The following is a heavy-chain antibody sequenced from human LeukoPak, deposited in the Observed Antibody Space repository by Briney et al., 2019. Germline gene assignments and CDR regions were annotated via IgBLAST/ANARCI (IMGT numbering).Heavy chain of an antibody. D-gene: IGHD3-3*01. V-gene: IGHV3-21*01. J-gene: IGHJ3*02. CDR1: GFTFSSYS. CDR3: ARDSVLDDFWSGYHTPSFPKAFDI. CDR2: ISSSSSYI. Sequence: GGSLRLSCAASGFTFSSYSMNWVRQAPGKGLEWVSSISSSSSYIYYADSVKGRFTISRDNAKNSLYLQMNSLRAEDTAVYYCARDSVLDDFWSGYHTPSFPKAFDIWGQGTMVTVSS.